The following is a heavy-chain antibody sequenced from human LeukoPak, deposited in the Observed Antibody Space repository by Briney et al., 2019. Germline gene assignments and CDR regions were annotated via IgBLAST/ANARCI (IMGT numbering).Heavy chain of an antibody. J-gene: IGHJ4*02. D-gene: IGHD2-21*02. CDR3: AKDWAPYCGGDCYLNY. V-gene: IGHV3-30*18. CDR2: ISYDGSNK. Sequence: GGSLRLSCAASGFIFNNYGMHWVRQAPVKGLEWVAVISYDGSNKNYADSVKGRFTISRDSSKNTVYLQMNSLRVEDTAVYYCAKDWAPYCGGDCYLNYWGQGTLVTVSS. CDR1: GFIFNNYG.